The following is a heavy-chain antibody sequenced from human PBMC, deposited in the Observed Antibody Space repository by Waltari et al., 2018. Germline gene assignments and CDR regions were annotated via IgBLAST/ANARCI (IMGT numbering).Heavy chain of an antibody. CDR1: GFPFSSYA. CDR3: AKRDYYDSSGYDY. D-gene: IGHD3-22*01. CDR2: ISGSGGRT. V-gene: IGHV3-23*01. Sequence: EVQLLESGGGLVQPGGSLRLSCAASGFPFSSYAMSWVRQAPGKGLEWVSAISGSGGRTYYADSVKGRFTISRDNSKNTLYLQMNSLRAEDTAVYYCAKRDYYDSSGYDYWGQGTLVTVSS. J-gene: IGHJ4*02.